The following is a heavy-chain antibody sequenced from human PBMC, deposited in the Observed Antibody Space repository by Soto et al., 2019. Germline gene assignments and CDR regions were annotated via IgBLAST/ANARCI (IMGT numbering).Heavy chain of an antibody. D-gene: IGHD6-13*01. CDR1: GFTFSDHY. J-gene: IGHJ4*02. V-gene: IGHV3-72*01. Sequence: GGSLRLSCAASGFTFSDHYMDWVRQAPGKGLEWVGRTRNKANSYTTEYAASVKGRFTLSRDDSKNSLYLQMNSLKTEDTAVYYCARGGDSSRYYFDYWGQGTLVTVSS. CDR2: TRNKANSYTT. CDR3: ARGGDSSRYYFDY.